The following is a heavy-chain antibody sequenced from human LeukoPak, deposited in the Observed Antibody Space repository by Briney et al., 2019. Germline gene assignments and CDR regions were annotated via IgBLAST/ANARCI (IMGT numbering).Heavy chain of an antibody. V-gene: IGHV3-53*01. Sequence: GGSLRLSCAASGFTVSRSYMSWVRQAPGKGLEWVSVIYSGGSTYYADSVKGRFTISRDNSKNTLYLQMNSLRAEDTAVYYCARDYSGSYYYNYYGMDVWGQGTTVTVSS. CDR3: ARDYSGSYYYNYYGMDV. CDR1: GFTVSRSY. D-gene: IGHD1-26*01. J-gene: IGHJ6*02. CDR2: IYSGGST.